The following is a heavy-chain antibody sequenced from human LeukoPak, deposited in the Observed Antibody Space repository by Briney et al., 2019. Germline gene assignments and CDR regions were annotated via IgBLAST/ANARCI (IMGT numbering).Heavy chain of an antibody. CDR1: GFTFSSYS. J-gene: IGHJ6*04. D-gene: IGHD2-15*01. Sequence: PGGSLRLSCAASGFTFSSYSMNWVRQAPGKGLEWVSSISSSSSYIYYADSVKGRFTISRDNAKNSLYLQMNSLRAEDTAVYYCARDRGIWMDVWAKGPRSPSPQ. V-gene: IGHV3-21*01. CDR3: ARDRGIWMDV. CDR2: ISSSSSYI.